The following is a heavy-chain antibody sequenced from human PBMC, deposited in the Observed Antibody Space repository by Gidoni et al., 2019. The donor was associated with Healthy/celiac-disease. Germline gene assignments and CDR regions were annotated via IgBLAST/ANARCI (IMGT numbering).Heavy chain of an antibody. CDR3: ARDSHSGSYYLPGGY. CDR1: GCTFRSYG. CDR2: IWYDGSNK. D-gene: IGHD1-26*01. V-gene: IGHV3-33*01. Sequence: QVTLVEPGGGVVQPGRSLRRSGAAPGCTFRSYGMHWVCQAPGKGMEWVAVIWYDGSNKYYADSVKGRFTISRDNSKNTLYLQMNSLRAEDTAVYYCARDSHSGSYYLPGGYWGQGTLVTVSS. J-gene: IGHJ4*02.